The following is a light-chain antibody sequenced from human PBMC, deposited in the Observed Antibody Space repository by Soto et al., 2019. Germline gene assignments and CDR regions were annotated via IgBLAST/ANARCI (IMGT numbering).Light chain of an antibody. Sequence: QSALTQPASVSGSPGQSITISCTGSSSDVGGYSYVSWYQQYPGKAPKLMIYEVINRPSGVSNRFSGSKSGNTASLTISGPQADVEVDYCRSSYTNSDTCVFGGGTKLTVL. J-gene: IGLJ3*02. V-gene: IGLV2-14*01. CDR3: SSYTNSDTCV. CDR2: EVI. CDR1: SSDVGGYSY.